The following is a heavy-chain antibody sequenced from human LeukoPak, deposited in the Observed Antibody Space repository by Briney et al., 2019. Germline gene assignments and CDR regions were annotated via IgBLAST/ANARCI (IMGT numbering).Heavy chain of an antibody. J-gene: IGHJ4*02. Sequence: SETLSLTCTVSGGSISSHYWAWIRQPPGKGLEWIGYISYTGTTNYNPSLKSRVTISVDTSKNQFSLKLRSVTAADTAVYYCARGVGTLDYWGQGTLVTVSS. CDR1: GGSISSHY. CDR2: ISYTGTT. D-gene: IGHD6-13*01. CDR3: ARGVGTLDY. V-gene: IGHV4-59*11.